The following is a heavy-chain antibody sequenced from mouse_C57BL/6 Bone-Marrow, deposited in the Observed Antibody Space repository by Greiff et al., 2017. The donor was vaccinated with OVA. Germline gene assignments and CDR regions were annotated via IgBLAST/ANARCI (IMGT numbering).Heavy chain of an antibody. CDR2: IDPSDSYT. CDR3: ARDGNYAYYYAMDY. V-gene: IGHV1-50*01. J-gene: IGHJ4*01. Sequence: VQLQQPGAELVKPGASVKLSCKASGYTFTSYWMQWVKQRPGQGLEWIGEIDPSDSYTNYNQKFKGKATLTVDTSSSTAYMQLSSLTSEDSAVYDCARDGNYAYYYAMDYWGQGTSVTVSA. CDR1: GYTFTSYW. D-gene: IGHD2-1*01.